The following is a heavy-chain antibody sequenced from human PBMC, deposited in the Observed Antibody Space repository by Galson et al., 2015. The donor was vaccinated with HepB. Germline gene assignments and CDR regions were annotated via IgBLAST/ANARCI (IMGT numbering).Heavy chain of an antibody. D-gene: IGHD1-26*01. CDR3: ARDSVSGSYSYWYFDL. CDR1: GSTFTSYG. CDR2: ISAYNGNT. V-gene: IGHV1-18*04. Sequence: SVKVSCKASGSTFTSYGISWVRQAPGQGLEWMGWISAYNGNTNYAQKLQGRVTMTTDTSTSTAYMELRSLRSDDTAVYYCARDSVSGSYSYWYFDLWGRGTLVTVSS. J-gene: IGHJ2*01.